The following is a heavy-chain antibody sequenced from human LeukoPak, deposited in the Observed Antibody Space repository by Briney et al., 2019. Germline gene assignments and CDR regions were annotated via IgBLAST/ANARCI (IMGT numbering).Heavy chain of an antibody. CDR3: ASAGYSYGPDY. V-gene: IGHV4-34*01. J-gene: IGHJ4*02. D-gene: IGHD5-18*01. CDR2: INHSGST. CDR1: GGSSSGYY. Sequence: PSETLSLTCAVYGGSSSGYYWSWIRQPPGKGLEWIGEINHSGSTNYNPSLKSRVTISVDTSKNQFSLKLSSVTAADTAVYYCASAGYSYGPDYWGQGTLVTVSS.